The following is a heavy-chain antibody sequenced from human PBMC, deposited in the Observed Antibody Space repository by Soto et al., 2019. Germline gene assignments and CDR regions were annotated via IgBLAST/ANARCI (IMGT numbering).Heavy chain of an antibody. CDR1: GGTFSSYA. CDR2: IIPIFGTA. D-gene: IGHD3-10*01. CDR3: ASAPNYYGSGSYSSSWFDP. V-gene: IGHV1-69*01. Sequence: QVQLVQSGAEVKKPGSSVKVSCKASGGTFSSYAISWVRQAPGQGLEWMGGIIPIFGTANYAQKFQGRVPIYAGESKSTAYMELSRLRSEDTAVYYCASAPNYYGSGSYSSSWFDPWGQGTLVTVSS. J-gene: IGHJ5*02.